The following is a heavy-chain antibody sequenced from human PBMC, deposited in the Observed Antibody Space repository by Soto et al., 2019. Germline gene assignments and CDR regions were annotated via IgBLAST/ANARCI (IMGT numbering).Heavy chain of an antibody. Sequence: GGSLRLSCAASGFTFDDYAMHWVRQAPGKGLEWVSGISWNSGSIGYADSVKGRFTISRDNAKNSLYLQMNSLRAEDTALYYCAKGGPMGLRSNFDYWGQGTLVTVSS. J-gene: IGHJ4*02. CDR3: AKGGPMGLRSNFDY. CDR2: ISWNSGSI. CDR1: GFTFDDYA. D-gene: IGHD5-12*01. V-gene: IGHV3-9*01.